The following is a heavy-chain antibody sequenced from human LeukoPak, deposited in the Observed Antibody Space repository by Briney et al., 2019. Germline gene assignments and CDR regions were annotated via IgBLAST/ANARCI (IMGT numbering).Heavy chain of an antibody. CDR3: AKDAQVRGVINGFDY. V-gene: IGHV3-30*18. J-gene: IGHJ4*02. D-gene: IGHD3-10*01. CDR2: ISYDGRNK. Sequence: GGSLRLSCAASGFTFSDSGIHWVRQAPGRGLEWVAVISYDGRNKHYADSVKGRFTISRDNSKNTLYLQMNSLTAEDTAMYYCAKDAQVRGVINGFDYWGQGTLVTVSS. CDR1: GFTFSDSG.